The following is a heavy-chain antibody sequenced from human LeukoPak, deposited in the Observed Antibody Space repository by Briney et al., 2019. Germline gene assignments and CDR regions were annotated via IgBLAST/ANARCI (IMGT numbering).Heavy chain of an antibody. CDR1: GYTFTSYA. D-gene: IGHD2-21*02. CDR2: INAGNGNT. J-gene: IGHJ6*02. Sequence: ASVKVSCKASGYTFTSYAMHWVRQAPGQRLEWMGWINAGNGNTKYSQKFQGRVTITRDTSASTAYMELSSLRSEDTAVYYCAISIDDFDYYHGMDVWGQGTTVTVSS. V-gene: IGHV1-3*01. CDR3: AISIDDFDYYHGMDV.